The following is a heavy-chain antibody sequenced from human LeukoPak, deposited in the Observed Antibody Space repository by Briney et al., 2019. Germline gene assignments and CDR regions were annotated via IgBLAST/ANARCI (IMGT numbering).Heavy chain of an antibody. V-gene: IGHV3-30*18. Sequence: GGSLRLSCAASGFTFSSYGMHWVRQAPGKGLEWVAVISYDGSNKYYADSVKGRFTISRDNSKNTLYLRMNSLRAEDTAVYYCAKDQNPVRGVTQLDYWGQGTLVTVSS. CDR3: AKDQNPVRGVTQLDY. J-gene: IGHJ4*02. CDR2: ISYDGSNK. CDR1: GFTFSSYG. D-gene: IGHD3-10*01.